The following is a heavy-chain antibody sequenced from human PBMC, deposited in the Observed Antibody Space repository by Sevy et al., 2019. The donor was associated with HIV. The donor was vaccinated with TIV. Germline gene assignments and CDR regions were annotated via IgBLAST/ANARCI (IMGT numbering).Heavy chain of an antibody. Sequence: GESLKISCAASGFTFSSYAMHWVRQAPGKGLEWVAVISYDGSNKYYADSVKGRFTISRDNSKNTLYLQMNSLRAEDTAVYYCARPIAVAGTESAGGDYWGQGTLVTVSS. CDR3: ARPIAVAGTESAGGDY. V-gene: IGHV3-30-3*01. D-gene: IGHD6-19*01. J-gene: IGHJ4*02. CDR2: ISYDGSNK. CDR1: GFTFSSYA.